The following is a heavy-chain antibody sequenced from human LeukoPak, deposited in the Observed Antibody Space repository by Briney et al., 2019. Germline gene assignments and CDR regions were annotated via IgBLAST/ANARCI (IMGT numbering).Heavy chain of an antibody. J-gene: IGHJ4*02. CDR1: GFTFNHYG. CDR2: IWSVGTNS. CDR3: ARDAQRGFDYSNSLRY. D-gene: IGHD4-11*01. V-gene: IGHV3-33*01. Sequence: GGSLRLSCVGAGFTFNHYGTHWVRQAAGKGLGWVAVIWSVGTNSYYADSVKGRFTISRVDYESTVYLQMNSPRPEDAAVYYCARDAQRGFDYSNSLRYWGQGTPVIVSS.